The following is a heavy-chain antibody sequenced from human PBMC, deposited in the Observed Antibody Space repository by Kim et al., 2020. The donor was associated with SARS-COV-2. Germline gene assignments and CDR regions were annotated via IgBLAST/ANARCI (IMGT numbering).Heavy chain of an antibody. Sequence: GGSLRLSCAASGFTFDDYAMHWVRQAPGKGLEWVSGISWNSGSIGYADSVKGRFTISRDNAKNSLYLQMNSLRAEDTALYYCAKGYGSGIYYYGMDVWGQGTTVTVSS. CDR2: ISWNSGSI. CDR3: AKGYGSGIYYYGMDV. CDR1: GFTFDDYA. V-gene: IGHV3-9*01. D-gene: IGHD3-10*01. J-gene: IGHJ6*02.